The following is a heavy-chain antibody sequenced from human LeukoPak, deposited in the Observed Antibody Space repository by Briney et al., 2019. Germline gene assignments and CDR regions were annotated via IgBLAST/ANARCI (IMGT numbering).Heavy chain of an antibody. V-gene: IGHV1-18*01. Sequence: ASVKVSCKASGYTFTSYGISWVRQAPGQGLEWMGWISTYNRNANYAQEFQGRVTMTTETSTSTTYMELRSLRSDDTAVYYCARDGWEDILTLSYNGMDVWGQGTTVTVSS. CDR2: ISTYNRNA. CDR3: ARDGWEDILTLSYNGMDV. D-gene: IGHD3-9*01. CDR1: GYTFTSYG. J-gene: IGHJ6*02.